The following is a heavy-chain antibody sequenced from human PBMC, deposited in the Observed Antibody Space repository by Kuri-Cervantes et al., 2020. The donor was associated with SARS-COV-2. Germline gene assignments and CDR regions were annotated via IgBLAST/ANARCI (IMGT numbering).Heavy chain of an antibody. J-gene: IGHJ4*02. V-gene: IGHV3-21*01. D-gene: IGHD6-19*01. CDR2: ISSSSSYI. CDR1: GFTFSSYS. Sequence: GGSLRLSCAASGFTFSSYSMNWVRQAPGKGLEWVSSISSSSSYIYYADSVKGRFTISRDNAKNSLCLQMNSLRAEDTAVYYCARDSSSGWFSYWGQGTLVTVSS. CDR3: ARDSSSGWFSY.